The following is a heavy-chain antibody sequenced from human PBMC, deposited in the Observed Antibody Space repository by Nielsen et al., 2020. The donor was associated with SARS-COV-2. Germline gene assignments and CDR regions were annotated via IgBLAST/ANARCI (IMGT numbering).Heavy chain of an antibody. CDR2: IFYRGNT. V-gene: IGHV4-61*01. CDR1: GGSISSGSHY. CDR3: VRIDMATISVDY. J-gene: IGHJ4*02. Sequence: SETLSLTCIVSGGSISSGSHYWSWIRQPPGKGLEWIGYIFYRGNTNYNPSLKSRVTISVETSKNQFSLKVKSVTAADTAVYYCVRIDMATISVDYWGRGTLVTVSS. D-gene: IGHD5-24*01.